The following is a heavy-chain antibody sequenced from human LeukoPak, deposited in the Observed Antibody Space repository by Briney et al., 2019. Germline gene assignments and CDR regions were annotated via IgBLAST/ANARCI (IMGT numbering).Heavy chain of an antibody. D-gene: IGHD5-18*01. J-gene: IGHJ4*02. CDR3: ARGAAAMVNWFD. CDR1: GGSFSGYY. Sequence: PSETLSLTCAVYGGSFSGYYWSWIRQHPGKGLEWIGYIYYSGSTYYNPSLKSRVTISVDTSKNQFSLKLSSVTAADTAVYYCARGAAAMVNWFDWGQGTLVTVSS. V-gene: IGHV4-31*11. CDR2: IYYSGST.